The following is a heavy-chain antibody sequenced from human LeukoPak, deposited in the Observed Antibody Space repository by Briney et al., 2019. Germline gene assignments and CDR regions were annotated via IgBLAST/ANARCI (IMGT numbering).Heavy chain of an antibody. V-gene: IGHV4-39*01. CDR3: ARHYYGSGSYRY. CDR2: IYYTGST. Sequence: SETLSLTCTVSGGSISSSSYYWGWIRQPPGKGLGWIGNIYYTGSTYYNPSLKSRVTISVETSKNQFSLKLTSVTAADTAVYYCARHYYGSGSYRYWGQGTLVTVSS. D-gene: IGHD3-10*01. CDR1: GGSISSSSYY. J-gene: IGHJ4*02.